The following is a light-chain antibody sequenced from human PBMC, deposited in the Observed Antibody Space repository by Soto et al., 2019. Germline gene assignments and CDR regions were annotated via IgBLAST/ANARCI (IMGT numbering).Light chain of an antibody. Sequence: DIHMTHSPSSLSASVGDRVTITGRASQGINIYLAWYQQAAGKVPKNLIYGESKLQSGVPYRFRGGGSGTNLTLTISSLQPEDVGTYYCQNYNSAPITFGQGTRLEIK. V-gene: IGKV1-27*01. CDR1: QGINIY. J-gene: IGKJ5*01. CDR3: QNYNSAPIT. CDR2: GES.